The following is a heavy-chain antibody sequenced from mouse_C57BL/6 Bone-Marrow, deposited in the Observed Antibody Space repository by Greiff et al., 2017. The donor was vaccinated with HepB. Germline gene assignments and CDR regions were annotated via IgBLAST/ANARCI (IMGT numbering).Heavy chain of an antibody. CDR3: ARWYGNYPFAY. Sequence: EVKLQESVAELVRPGASVKLSCTASGFNIKNTYMQWVKQRPEQGLEWIGRIDPANGNTKYAPKFQGKATITADTSSNTAYLQLSSLTSEDTAIYYCARWYGNYPFAYWGQGTLVTVSA. CDR2: IDPANGNT. V-gene: IGHV14-3*01. J-gene: IGHJ3*01. CDR1: GFNIKNTY. D-gene: IGHD2-10*02.